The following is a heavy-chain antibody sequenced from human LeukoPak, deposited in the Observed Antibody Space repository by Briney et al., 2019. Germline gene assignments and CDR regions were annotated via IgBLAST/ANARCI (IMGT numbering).Heavy chain of an antibody. Sequence: GGSLRLSCAASGFTFSSYAMSWVRQAPGKGLELVSAISGSGGSTYYADSVKGRFTISRDNSKNTLYLQMNSLRAEDTAVYYCAKIPLYYYDSSGYYSDWGQGTLVTVSS. CDR3: AKIPLYYYDSSGYYSD. D-gene: IGHD3-22*01. V-gene: IGHV3-23*01. CDR2: ISGSGGST. CDR1: GFTFSSYA. J-gene: IGHJ4*02.